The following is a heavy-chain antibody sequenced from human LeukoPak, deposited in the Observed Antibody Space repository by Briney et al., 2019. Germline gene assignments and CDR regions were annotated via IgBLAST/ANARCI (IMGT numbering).Heavy chain of an antibody. CDR2: IYYSGST. Sequence: SETLSLTCTVSGGSLSSSSYYWGWIRQPPGKGLEWIGSIYYSGSTYYNPSLKSRVTISVDTSKNQFSLKLSSVTAADTAVYYCAGTSGSRNWFDPWGQGTLVTVSS. D-gene: IGHD1-26*01. V-gene: IGHV4-39*01. J-gene: IGHJ5*02. CDR1: GGSLSSSSYY. CDR3: AGTSGSRNWFDP.